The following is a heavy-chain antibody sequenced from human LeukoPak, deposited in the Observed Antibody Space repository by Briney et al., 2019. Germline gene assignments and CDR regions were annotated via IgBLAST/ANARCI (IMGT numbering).Heavy chain of an antibody. Sequence: GGSLRLSCAASGLTGSHNYVSWVRQAPGEGLEWVSAIHTSGDTCYADSVKGRFTISRDTSKNTLYLQINSLRVEDTAVYYCIVFGDSNHWGQGTLVTVSS. CDR3: IVFGDSNH. V-gene: IGHV3-53*01. CDR1: GLTGSHNY. D-gene: IGHD4-17*01. J-gene: IGHJ5*02. CDR2: IHTSGDT.